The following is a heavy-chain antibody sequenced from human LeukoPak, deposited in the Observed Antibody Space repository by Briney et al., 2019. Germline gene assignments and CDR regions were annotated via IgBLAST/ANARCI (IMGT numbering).Heavy chain of an antibody. CDR2: ISGSGGST. D-gene: IGHD4-23*01. CDR1: GFTFSSYA. J-gene: IGHJ4*02. CDR3: AKLHDYGGKGYFDY. Sequence: PGGSLRLSCAASGFTFSSYAMSWVRQAPGKGLEWVSAISGSGGSTYYADSVKGRFTISRDNSKNTLYLQMNSLRAEDTAVYYYAKLHDYGGKGYFDYWGQGTLVTVSS. V-gene: IGHV3-23*01.